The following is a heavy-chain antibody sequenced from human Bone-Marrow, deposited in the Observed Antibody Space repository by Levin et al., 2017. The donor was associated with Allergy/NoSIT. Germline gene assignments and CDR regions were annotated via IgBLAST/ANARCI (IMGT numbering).Heavy chain of an antibody. D-gene: IGHD5-12*01. V-gene: IGHV3-30*18. CDR3: AKEWLRDTIHYGLDV. CDR1: GFTFSSYG. J-gene: IGHJ6*02. CDR2: IAKDGGNQ. Sequence: LAGGSLRLSCVVSGFTFSSYGMHWVRQVPGKGLEWVAVIAKDGGNQIYVDSVRGRFTISRDNSKNTLFLQMNSLRVEDTAIYFCAKEWLRDTIHYGLDVWGQGTTVTVSS.